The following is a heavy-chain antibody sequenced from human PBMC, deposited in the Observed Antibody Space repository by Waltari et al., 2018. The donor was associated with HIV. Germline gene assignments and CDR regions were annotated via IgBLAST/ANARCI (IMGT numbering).Heavy chain of an antibody. V-gene: IGHV4-39*01. Sequence: QLQLQESGPGLVKPSETLSLTCTVSGGSVSSSAFYWGWIRQPPGKGLEWIGNIVYAGNTYYNPSLRSRLTLSVDTSKNQVALRLTSVTAADTAAYYCARRYGSRAGWFDTWGQGSLVTVSS. D-gene: IGHD3-10*01. CDR3: ARRYGSRAGWFDT. CDR1: GGSVSSSAFY. J-gene: IGHJ5*02. CDR2: IVYAGNT.